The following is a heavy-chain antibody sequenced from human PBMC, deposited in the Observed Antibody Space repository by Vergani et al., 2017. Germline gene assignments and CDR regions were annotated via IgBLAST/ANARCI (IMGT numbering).Heavy chain of an antibody. CDR2: IHPADSDT. Sequence: EVQLVQSGAEVKKPGESLKISCQISGYSFTNYWIGWVRQMPGKGLEWMGIIHPADSDTRYSPSFQGQVTISVDKSISTAYLQRSSLRASDSAMYYCAKQGCTSATCYTNFWGQGTLVTVSS. V-gene: IGHV5-51*01. CDR3: AKQGCTSATCYTNF. D-gene: IGHD2-2*02. CDR1: GYSFTNYW. J-gene: IGHJ4*02.